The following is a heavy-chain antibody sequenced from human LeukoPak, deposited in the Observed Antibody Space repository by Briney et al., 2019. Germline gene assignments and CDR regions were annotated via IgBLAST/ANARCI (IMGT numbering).Heavy chain of an antibody. J-gene: IGHJ4*02. CDR2: IIPIFGTA. CDR1: GGTFSSYA. CDR3: ASAPKGDKGTAMVPPDY. V-gene: IGHV1-69*13. Sequence: GASVKVSCKASGGTFSSYAISWVRQAPGQGLEWMGGIIPIFGTANYAQKFQGRVTITADESTSTAYMELSSLRSEDTAVYYCASAPKGDKGTAMVPPDYWGQGTLVTVSS. D-gene: IGHD5-18*01.